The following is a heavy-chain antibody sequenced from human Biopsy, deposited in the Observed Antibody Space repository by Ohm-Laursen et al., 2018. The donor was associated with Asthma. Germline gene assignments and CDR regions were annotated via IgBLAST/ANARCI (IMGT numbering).Heavy chain of an antibody. D-gene: IGHD3-22*01. Sequence: SLRLSCAASGITLSNACMNWVRQAPGKGLEWVGRVNSTADGGSTDYAAPVQGRFTISRDDSENMLFQQMNNLNIDDTAVYYCTTGPVGCYDKTGYSYWFDSWGQGTPVIVSS. J-gene: IGHJ5*01. CDR1: GITLSNAC. CDR3: TTGPVGCYDKTGYSYWFDS. V-gene: IGHV3-15*05. CDR2: VNSTADGGST.